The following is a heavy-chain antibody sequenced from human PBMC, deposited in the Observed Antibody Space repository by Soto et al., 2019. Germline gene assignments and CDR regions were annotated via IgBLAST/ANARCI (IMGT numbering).Heavy chain of an antibody. V-gene: IGHV2-5*02. CDR3: SHPAGYSSPGICSSISLDP. J-gene: IGHJ5*02. Sequence: QITLKESGPTLVKPTQTLTLTCTFSGFSLSTSGVGVGWIRQPPGKALEWLALIYWDDDKRYSPSLKSRLTIPKDSSTNPGVPTMTNMDPVDTATYYCSHPAGYSSPGICSSISLDPWGQGTLVTVSS. CDR1: GFSLSTSGVG. CDR2: IYWDDDK. D-gene: IGHD2-15*01.